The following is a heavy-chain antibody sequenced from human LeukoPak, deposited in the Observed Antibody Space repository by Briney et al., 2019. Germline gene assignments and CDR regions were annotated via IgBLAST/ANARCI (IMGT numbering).Heavy chain of an antibody. Sequence: SETLSLTCTVSGGSISNYYWSWIRQPPGKGLEWIGSIYHSGSTYYNPSLKSRVTISVDTSKNQFSLKLSSVTAADTAVYYCARQGGTYCSSTSCYTTENYFDYWGQGTLVTVSS. CDR1: GGSISNYY. V-gene: IGHV4-59*08. CDR2: IYHSGST. CDR3: ARQGGTYCSSTSCYTTENYFDY. D-gene: IGHD2-2*02. J-gene: IGHJ4*02.